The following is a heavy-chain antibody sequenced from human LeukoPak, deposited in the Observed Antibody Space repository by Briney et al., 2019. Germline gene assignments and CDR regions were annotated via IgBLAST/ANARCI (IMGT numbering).Heavy chain of an antibody. D-gene: IGHD6-13*01. Sequence: SETLSLTCAVYGGSFSGYYWSWIRQPPGKGLEWIGEINHSGSTNYNPSLKSRVTISVDTSKNQFSLKLSSVTAADTAVYYCARDIRIAAAGYYYYYGMDVWGQGTTVTVSS. V-gene: IGHV4-34*01. CDR3: ARDIRIAAAGYYYYYGMDV. CDR1: GGSFSGYY. J-gene: IGHJ6*02. CDR2: INHSGST.